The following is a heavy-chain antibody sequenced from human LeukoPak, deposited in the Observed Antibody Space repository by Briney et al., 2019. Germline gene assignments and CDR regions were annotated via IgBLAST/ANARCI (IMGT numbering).Heavy chain of an antibody. J-gene: IGHJ4*02. Sequence: QTGGSLRLSCAASGFTFSSYAMSWVRQAPGKGLEWVSAISGSGGSTYYADSVKGRFTISRDNSKNTLYLQMNSLRAEDTAVYYCANGYDFWSGYWDRRSYFDYWGQGTLVTVSS. CDR3: ANGYDFWSGYWDRRSYFDY. D-gene: IGHD3-3*01. CDR1: GFTFSSYA. CDR2: ISGSGGST. V-gene: IGHV3-23*01.